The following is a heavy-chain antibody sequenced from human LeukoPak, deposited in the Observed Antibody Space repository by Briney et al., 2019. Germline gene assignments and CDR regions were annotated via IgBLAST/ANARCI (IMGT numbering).Heavy chain of an antibody. CDR3: SREGDYGDYGRLWYFDL. D-gene: IGHD4-17*01. CDR1: GYTFTGYF. Sequence: GASVKVSCKTSGYTFTGYFMHWVRQAPGQGLEWMGWINPNSGGTNYAQKFQGRVTMTRGTSISTAYMELTRLRPDDTAMYYCSREGDYGDYGRLWYFDLWGRGTLVTVSS. CDR2: INPNSGGT. J-gene: IGHJ2*01. V-gene: IGHV1-2*02.